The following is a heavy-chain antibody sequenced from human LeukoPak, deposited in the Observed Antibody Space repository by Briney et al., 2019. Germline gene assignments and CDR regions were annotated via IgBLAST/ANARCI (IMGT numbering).Heavy chain of an antibody. CDR3: ALQYHLPSWHFDY. Sequence: GGSLRLTCAASGFTFSGYAMSWVRQAPGKGLEWVADISRSGGSTYNADSVKGRFTISRDNPKHTLYLPMNSLRAEDTAAYYCALQYHLPSWHFDYWGQGSLLSVCS. J-gene: IGHJ4*02. CDR2: ISRSGGST. CDR1: GFTFSGYA. V-gene: IGHV3-23*01. D-gene: IGHD2-2*01.